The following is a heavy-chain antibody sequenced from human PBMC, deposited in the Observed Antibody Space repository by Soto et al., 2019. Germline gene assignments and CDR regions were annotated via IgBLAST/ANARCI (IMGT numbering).Heavy chain of an antibody. CDR1: GFTFSSYW. D-gene: IGHD6-19*01. V-gene: IGHV3-74*01. CDR2: INSDGSST. J-gene: IGHJ5*02. Sequence: GGSLRLSCAASGFTFSSYWMHWVRQAPGKGLVWVSRINSDGSSTSYADSVKGRFTISRDNAKNTLYLQMNSLRAEDTAVYYCARLISSGWYISWFDPWGQGTLVTVSS. CDR3: ARLISSGWYISWFDP.